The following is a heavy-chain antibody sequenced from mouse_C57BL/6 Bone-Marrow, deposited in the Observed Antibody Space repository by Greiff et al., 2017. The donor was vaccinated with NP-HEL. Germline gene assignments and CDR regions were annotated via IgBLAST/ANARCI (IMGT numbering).Heavy chain of an antibody. CDR2: IRNKANGYTT. Sequence: EVMLVESGGGLVQPGGSLRLSCAASGFTFTDYYMSWVRQPPGKALEWLGFIRNKANGYTTEYSASVKGRFTISRDNSQSILDLQMNALRAEDSATYYVAILITTKGDWYFDVWGTGTTGTVSS. D-gene: IGHD1-2*01. CDR3: AILITTKGDWYFDV. J-gene: IGHJ1*03. V-gene: IGHV7-3*01. CDR1: GFTFTDYY.